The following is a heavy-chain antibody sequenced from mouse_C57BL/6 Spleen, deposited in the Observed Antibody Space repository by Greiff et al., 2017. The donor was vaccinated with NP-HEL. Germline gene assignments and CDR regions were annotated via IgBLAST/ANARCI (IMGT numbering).Heavy chain of an antibody. D-gene: IGHD1-1*01. V-gene: IGHV1-61*01. CDR1: GYTFTSYW. Sequence: VQLQQSGAELVRPGSSVKLSCKASGYTFTSYWMDWVKQRPGQGLEWIGNIYPSDSETHYNQKFKDKATLTVDKSSSTAYMQLSSLTSEDSAVYYCAREDTTGRDAMDYWGQGTSVTVSS. J-gene: IGHJ4*01. CDR3: AREDTTGRDAMDY. CDR2: IYPSDSET.